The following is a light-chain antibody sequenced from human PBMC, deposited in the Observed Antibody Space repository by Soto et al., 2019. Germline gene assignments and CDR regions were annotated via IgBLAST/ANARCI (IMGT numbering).Light chain of an antibody. CDR2: SNN. CDR3: AAWDDSLSGWV. Sequence: QSVLTQPHSASGTPGQRVTISCSGSSSNIGSNYVYWYQQLPGTAPKLLIYSNNQRPSGVPDRFSGSKSGTSASLAISGLRSEDEADYYCAAWDDSLSGWVFGGGTKVTVL. V-gene: IGLV1-47*02. CDR1: SSNIGSNY. J-gene: IGLJ3*02.